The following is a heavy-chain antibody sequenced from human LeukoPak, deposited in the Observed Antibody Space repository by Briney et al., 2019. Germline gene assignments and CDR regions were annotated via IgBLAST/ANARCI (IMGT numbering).Heavy chain of an antibody. V-gene: IGHV4-30-4*08. CDR1: GGSISSYY. J-gene: IGHJ3*02. Sequence: PSETLSLTCTVSGGSISSYYWSWIRQPLGKCLEWIGYIYYSGSTYYNPSLKSRITISVDTSKNQFSLKLSSVTAADTAVYYCAREAFCSGGGCYSERAYDIWGQGTMVTVSS. D-gene: IGHD2-15*01. CDR2: IYYSGST. CDR3: AREAFCSGGGCYSERAYDI.